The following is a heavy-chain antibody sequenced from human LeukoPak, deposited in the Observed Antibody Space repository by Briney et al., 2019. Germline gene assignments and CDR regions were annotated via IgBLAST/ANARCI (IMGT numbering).Heavy chain of an antibody. J-gene: IGHJ4*02. D-gene: IGHD3-22*01. CDR2: ISSSSSYR. Sequence: GGSLRLSCAASGFTLSSYSMNWVRQAPGKGLEWVSSISSSSSYRYYADSVKGRFTISRDNAKNSLYLQMNSLRAEDTVVYYCASCLGYYYDSSGYCYYFDYWGQGTLVTVSS. CDR3: ASCLGYYYDSSGYCYYFDY. CDR1: GFTLSSYS. V-gene: IGHV3-21*01.